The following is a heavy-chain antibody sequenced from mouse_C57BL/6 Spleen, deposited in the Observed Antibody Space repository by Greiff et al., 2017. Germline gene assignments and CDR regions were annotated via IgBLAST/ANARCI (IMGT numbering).Heavy chain of an antibody. J-gene: IGHJ1*03. V-gene: IGHV7-3*01. D-gene: IGHD2-2*01. CDR1: GFTFTDYY. Sequence: VQLKQSGGGLVQPGGSLSLSCAASGFTFTDYYMSWVRQPPGKALEWLGFIRHKANGYTTEYSASVKGRFTISRDNSQIILYLQMIALRAEDSATYACAGYNRYGYDVSRWYFEVWGTGTTVTVSS. CDR3: AGYNRYGYDVSRWYFEV. CDR2: IRHKANGYTT.